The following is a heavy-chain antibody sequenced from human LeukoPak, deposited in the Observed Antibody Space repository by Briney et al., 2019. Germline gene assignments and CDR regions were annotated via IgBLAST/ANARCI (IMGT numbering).Heavy chain of an antibody. V-gene: IGHV1-2*02. J-gene: IGHJ3*02. CDR3: ARGYCGGDCDDAFDI. CDR1: GYTFTGYY. CDR2: INPNSGGT. D-gene: IGHD2-21*02. Sequence: ASVKVSCKASGYTFTGYYMHWVRQAPGQGLEWMGWINPNSGGTNYAQKFQGRVTMTRDTSISTAYMELSRLRSGDTAVYYCARGYCGGDCDDAFDIWGQGTMVTVSS.